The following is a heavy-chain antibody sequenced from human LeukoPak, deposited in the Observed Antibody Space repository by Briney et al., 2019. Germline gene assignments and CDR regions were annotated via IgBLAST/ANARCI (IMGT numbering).Heavy chain of an antibody. CDR1: GGSISSYY. J-gene: IGHJ4*02. Sequence: SETLSLTCTVSGGSISSYYWSWIRQPPGKGLEWIGYIYYSGSTNYNPSLKSRVTISFDTSKNQFSLRLSSVTAADTAVYYCARAKGTYGVDYWGQGILVTVSS. CDR2: IYYSGST. CDR3: ARAKGTYGVDY. V-gene: IGHV4-59*08. D-gene: IGHD3-10*01.